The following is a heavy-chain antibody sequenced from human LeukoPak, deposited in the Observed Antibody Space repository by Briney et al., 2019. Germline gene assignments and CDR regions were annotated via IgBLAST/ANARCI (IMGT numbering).Heavy chain of an antibody. CDR2: IKPNSGGT. D-gene: IGHD3-22*01. J-gene: IGHJ4*02. CDR1: GYSFADYY. V-gene: IGHV1-2*02. Sequence: ASVKVSCKASGYSFADYYMHWVRQAPGQGLEWMGWIKPNSGGTRSAQKFQGRVTMTRDTSISTAYMELSSLRYDDTAVYYCARGTYYDSSAYSGVRLFDYWGQGTLVTVSS. CDR3: ARGTYYDSSAYSGVRLFDY.